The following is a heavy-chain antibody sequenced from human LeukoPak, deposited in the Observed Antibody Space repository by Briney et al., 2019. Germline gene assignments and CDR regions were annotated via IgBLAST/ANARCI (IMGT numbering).Heavy chain of an antibody. Sequence: GGSLRLSCAASGFTFSDYYMSWIRQAPGKGLEWVSDIISSGSTIYYADSVKGRFTISRDNAKNSLYLQMNSLRAEDTAVYYCARDGDYVWGSYRYCDYWGQGTLVTVSS. J-gene: IGHJ4*02. CDR3: ARDGDYVWGSYRYCDY. V-gene: IGHV3-11*04. CDR2: IISSGSTI. D-gene: IGHD3-16*02. CDR1: GFTFSDYY.